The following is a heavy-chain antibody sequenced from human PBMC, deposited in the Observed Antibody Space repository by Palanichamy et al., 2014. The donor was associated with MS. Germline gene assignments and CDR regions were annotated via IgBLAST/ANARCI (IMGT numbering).Heavy chain of an antibody. D-gene: IGHD2-2*01. CDR1: GYTLTRYY. V-gene: IGHV1-46*01. Sequence: QVQLEQSGAEVKKPGASVKVSCKSAGYTLTRYYIHWVRQAPGQGLEWMGVISPSGDTTSYAQKFQGRVTMTRDTSTSTFYMELSSLRSEDTAVYYCARAMGYCSSTNCYFDYWGQGTLVTVSS. J-gene: IGHJ4*02. CDR3: ARAMGYCSSTNCYFDY. CDR2: ISPSGDTT.